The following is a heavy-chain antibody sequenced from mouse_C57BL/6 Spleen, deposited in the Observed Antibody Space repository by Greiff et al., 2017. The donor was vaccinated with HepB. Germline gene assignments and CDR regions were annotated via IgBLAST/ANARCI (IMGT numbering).Heavy chain of an antibody. CDR1: GFTFSSYG. CDR3: ARHEKGTTSYFDY. CDR2: ISSGGSYT. D-gene: IGHD1-1*01. V-gene: IGHV5-6*01. J-gene: IGHJ2*01. Sequence: EVQVVESGGDLVKPGGSLKLSCAASGFTFSSYGMSWVRQTPDKRLEWVATISSGGSYTYYPDSVKGRFTISRDNAKNTLYLQMSSLKSEDTAMYYCARHEKGTTSYFDYWGQGTTRTVSS.